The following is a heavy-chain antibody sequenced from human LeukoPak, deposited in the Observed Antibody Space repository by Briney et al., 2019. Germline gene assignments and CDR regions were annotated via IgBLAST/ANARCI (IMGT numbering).Heavy chain of an antibody. CDR3: ARDHGGGYYYMDV. J-gene: IGHJ6*03. D-gene: IGHD2-15*01. V-gene: IGHV3-48*01. CDR1: GCTFSSYN. CDR2: ISSSSRTK. Sequence: PGGPLRLSCAASGCTFSSYNVNWLRMAPGEGQEGVSYISSSSRTKYYADSVKGRFTISKDNAKNSLYLQMNSLRAEDTAVYYCARDHGGGYYYMDVWGKGTTVTVSS.